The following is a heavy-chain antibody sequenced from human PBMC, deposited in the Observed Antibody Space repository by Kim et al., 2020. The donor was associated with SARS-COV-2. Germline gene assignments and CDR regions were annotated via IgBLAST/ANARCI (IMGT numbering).Heavy chain of an antibody. D-gene: IGHD3-22*01. CDR2: INPNSGGT. V-gene: IGHV1-2*06. Sequence: ASVKVSCKASGYTFTGYYMHWVRQAPGQGLEWMGRINPNSGGTNYAQKFQGRVTMTRDTSISTAYMELSRLRSDDTAVYYCARDYDSSWDNWFDPWGQGTLVTVSS. CDR1: GYTFTGYY. J-gene: IGHJ5*02. CDR3: ARDYDSSWDNWFDP.